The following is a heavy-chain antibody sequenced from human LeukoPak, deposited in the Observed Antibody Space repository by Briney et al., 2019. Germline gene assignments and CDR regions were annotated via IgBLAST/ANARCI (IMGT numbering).Heavy chain of an antibody. J-gene: IGHJ4*02. CDR1: GFTFSSYA. CDR3: ARGDPQLWLLFDY. D-gene: IGHD5-18*01. CDR2: ISYDGSNK. Sequence: GGSLRLSCAASGFTFSSYAMHWVRQAPGKGLEWVAVISYDGSNKYYADSVKGRLTISRDNSKNTLYLQMNSLRAEDTAVYYCARGDPQLWLLFDYWGQGTLVTVSS. V-gene: IGHV3-30-3*01.